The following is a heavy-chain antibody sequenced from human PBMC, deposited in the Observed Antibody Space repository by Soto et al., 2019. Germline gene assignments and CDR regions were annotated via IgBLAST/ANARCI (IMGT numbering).Heavy chain of an antibody. Sequence: GASVKVSCKASGYTFTSYYMHWVRQAPGQGLEWMGIINPSGGSTSYAQKFQGRVTMTRDTSTNTVYMELSSLRSEDTAVYYCVVFWDYGGNRRRVDYWGQGTLVTVSS. CDR2: INPSGGST. D-gene: IGHD4-17*01. J-gene: IGHJ4*02. V-gene: IGHV1-46*01. CDR1: GYTFTSYY. CDR3: VVFWDYGGNRRRVDY.